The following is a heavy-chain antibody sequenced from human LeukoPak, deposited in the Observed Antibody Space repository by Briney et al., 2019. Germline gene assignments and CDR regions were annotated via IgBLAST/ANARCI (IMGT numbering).Heavy chain of an antibody. CDR1: GYTFTSYG. CDR3: ARQAQGFDF. V-gene: IGHV1-18*01. Sequence: ASVKVSCKASGYTFTSYGITWVRQAPGQGLEWMGWINAYNGNTNYGQKFQGRVTMTTDTSTSTAYMELRSLTSDDTAVYYCARQAQGFDFWGQGTLVTVSS. J-gene: IGHJ4*02. CDR2: INAYNGNT.